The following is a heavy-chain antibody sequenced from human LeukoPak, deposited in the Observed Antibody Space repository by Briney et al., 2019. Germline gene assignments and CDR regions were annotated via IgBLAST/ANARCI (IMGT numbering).Heavy chain of an antibody. CDR3: ASAILGYCSSTSCLFDY. J-gene: IGHJ4*02. D-gene: IGHD2-2*01. Sequence: GESLKISCKGSGYSFTSYWIGWVRQMPGKGLEWMGIIYPGDSDTRYSPSFQGQVTISAAKSIRTAYLQWSSLKASDTAMYYCASAILGYCSSTSCLFDYWGQGTLVTVSS. CDR1: GYSFTSYW. V-gene: IGHV5-51*01. CDR2: IYPGDSDT.